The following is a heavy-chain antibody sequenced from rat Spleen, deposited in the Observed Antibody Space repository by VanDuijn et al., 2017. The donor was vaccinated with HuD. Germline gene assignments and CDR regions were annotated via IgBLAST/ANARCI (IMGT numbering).Heavy chain of an antibody. D-gene: IGHD1-12*02. CDR1: GFTFSNYY. V-gene: IGHV5-27*01. CDR3: VTARGHYDGSYYYAGWFAY. J-gene: IGHJ3*01. Sequence: EVQLVESGGGLVQPGRSLKLSCAASGFTFSNYYVAWVRQAPTKGLEWVASISPSGGTTYYPDSVKGRFTISRDNAKSTLYLQMDSLRSEDTATYYCVTARGHYDGSYYYAGWFAYWGQGTLVTVSS. CDR2: ISPSGGTT.